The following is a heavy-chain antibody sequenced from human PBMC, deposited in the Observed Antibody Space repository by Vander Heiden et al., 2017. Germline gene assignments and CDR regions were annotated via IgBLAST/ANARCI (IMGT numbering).Heavy chain of an antibody. V-gene: IGHV3-9*01. CDR1: GFTFDDYA. CDR2: ISWNSGSI. Sequence: EVQLVESGGGLVQPGRSLRLSCAASGFTFDDYAMHWVRQAPGKGLEWVSGISWNSGSIGYADSVKGRFTISRDNAKNSLYLQMNSLRAEDTALYYCASSDFDYWGQGTLVTVSS. CDR3: ASSDFDY. J-gene: IGHJ4*02.